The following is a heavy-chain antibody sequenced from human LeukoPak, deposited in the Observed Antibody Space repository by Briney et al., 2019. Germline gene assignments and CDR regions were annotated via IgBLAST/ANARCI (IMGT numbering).Heavy chain of an antibody. Sequence: GASVKVSCTASGGTFSSYAISWVRQAPGQGFDWMGGIIPIFGTANCAQKFQGRVTITADESTSTAYMELSSLRSEDTAVYYCARDWYYYDSSGYYYALRYWGQGTLVTVSS. J-gene: IGHJ4*02. V-gene: IGHV1-69*01. CDR1: GGTFSSYA. CDR3: ARDWYYYDSSGYYYALRY. CDR2: IIPIFGTA. D-gene: IGHD3-22*01.